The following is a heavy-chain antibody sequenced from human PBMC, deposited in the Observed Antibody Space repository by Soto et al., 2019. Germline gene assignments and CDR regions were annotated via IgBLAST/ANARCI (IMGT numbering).Heavy chain of an antibody. V-gene: IGHV4-31*03. J-gene: IGHJ6*02. CDR2: IYSNGDT. CDR3: ARRGGSSSGYYYYAFDV. CDR1: IDSMNSGGYY. Sequence: PSETLSLTCSVSIDSMNSGGYYWSWIRQHPGKGLEWIGYIYSNGDTYYNPSLKSRVTISVDTSKNQFSLNLTSVTGADTAVYYCARRGGSSSGYYYYAFDVWGQGTKVTV. D-gene: IGHD6-6*01.